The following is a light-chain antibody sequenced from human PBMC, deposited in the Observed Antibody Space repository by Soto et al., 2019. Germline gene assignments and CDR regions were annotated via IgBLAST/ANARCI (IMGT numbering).Light chain of an antibody. CDR1: QSVSNY. CDR2: DAS. Sequence: EIVLTQSPATLSLSPGERATLSCRATQSVSNYLAWYQQKPGQPPMLLIYDASNSATGIPARFSGSGSGTDFTLTISSLAPEDFAVYYGQQRSNWPPSTFGQGTRLEIK. J-gene: IGKJ5*01. CDR3: QQRSNWPPST. V-gene: IGKV3-11*01.